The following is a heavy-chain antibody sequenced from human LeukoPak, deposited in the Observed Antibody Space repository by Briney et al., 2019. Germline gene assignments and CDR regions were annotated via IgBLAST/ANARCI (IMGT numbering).Heavy chain of an antibody. CDR1: GFIFSNYW. D-gene: IGHD3-16*01. Sequence: GGSLRLSCSASGFIFSNYWMTWVRPAAGKGLEWVANIKQDGSEKYYVDSVKGRFTISRDNAKKTLYLQMNSLRAEDTAVYFCARDMIILQSWGQGTLVTVSS. J-gene: IGHJ5*02. V-gene: IGHV3-7*04. CDR3: ARDMIILQS. CDR2: IKQDGSEK.